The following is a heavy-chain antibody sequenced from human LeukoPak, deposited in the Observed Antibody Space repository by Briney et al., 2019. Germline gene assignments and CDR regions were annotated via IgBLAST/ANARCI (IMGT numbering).Heavy chain of an antibody. CDR3: ARDQRGYGDYSDY. J-gene: IGHJ4*02. CDR1: GYTFTGYY. Sequence: ASVKVSCKASGYTFTGYYMHWVRQAPGQGLEWMGWINPNSGGTSYAQKFQGRVTMTRDTSISTAYMELSRLRSDDTAVYYCARDQRGYGDYSDYWGQGTLVTVSS. V-gene: IGHV1-2*02. D-gene: IGHD4-17*01. CDR2: INPNSGGT.